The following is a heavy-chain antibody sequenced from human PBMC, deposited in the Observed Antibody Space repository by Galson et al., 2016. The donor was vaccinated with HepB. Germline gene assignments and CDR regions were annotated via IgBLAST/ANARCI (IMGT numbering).Heavy chain of an antibody. D-gene: IGHD1-26*01. J-gene: IGHJ5*02. CDR3: GRDVGP. CDR1: GFTVSNNY. V-gene: IGHV3-53*01. Sequence: SLRLSCAASGFTVSNNYMSWARQAPGKGLEWVSLIYSGGTTSYASSVRGRFTISRDNSKNTLYLQMNSLRAEDTAVYYCGRDVGPWGQGTLVTVSS. CDR2: IYSGGTT.